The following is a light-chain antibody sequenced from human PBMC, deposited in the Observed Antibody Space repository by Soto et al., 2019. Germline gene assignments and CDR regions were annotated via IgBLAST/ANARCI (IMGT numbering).Light chain of an antibody. V-gene: IGKV1-13*02. J-gene: IGKJ5*01. Sequence: AIQVTQSPSSLSASVGDTVTITCRASQGISSAFAWYQQKPGKVPRLLIYDVFNLQSGVPSRFSGSGSGTELHLTISRLQPEDFASDSCHQLETYPLTFGPGTRLDVK. CDR1: QGISSA. CDR3: HQLETYPLT. CDR2: DVF.